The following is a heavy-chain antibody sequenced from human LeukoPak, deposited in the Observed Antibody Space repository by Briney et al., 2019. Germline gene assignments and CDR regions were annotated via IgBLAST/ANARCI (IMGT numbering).Heavy chain of an antibody. CDR1: GFTFSSYE. J-gene: IGHJ3*02. CDR3: ATGLLLFGVGAFDI. D-gene: IGHD3-22*01. V-gene: IGHV3-48*03. CDR2: ISSSGSTI. Sequence: AGGSLGLSCAASGFTFSSYEMNWVRQAPGKGLEWVSYISSSGSTIYYADSVKGRFTISRDNAKNSLYLQMNSLRAEDTAVYYCATGLLLFGVGAFDIWGQGTMVTVSS.